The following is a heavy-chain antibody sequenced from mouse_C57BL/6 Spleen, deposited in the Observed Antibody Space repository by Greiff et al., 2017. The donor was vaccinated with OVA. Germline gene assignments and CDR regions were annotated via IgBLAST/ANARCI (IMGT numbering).Heavy chain of an antibody. CDR3: ARVSDGNYGFAY. J-gene: IGHJ3*01. D-gene: IGHD2-1*01. V-gene: IGHV1-52*01. CDR1: GYTFTSYW. CDR2: IDPSDSDT. Sequence: QVQLQQPGAELVRPGSSVKLSCKASGYTFTSYWMHWVKQRPIQGLEWIGNIDPSDSDTHYNQKFKDKATLTVDKSSSTAYMQLSSLTSEDSAVYYCARVSDGNYGFAYWGQGTLVTVSA.